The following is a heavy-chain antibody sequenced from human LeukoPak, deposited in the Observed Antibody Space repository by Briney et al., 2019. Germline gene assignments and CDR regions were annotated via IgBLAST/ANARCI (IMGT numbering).Heavy chain of an antibody. CDR3: AKGGYSSGWFCSDFDY. CDR1: GFTFSSYA. J-gene: IGHJ4*02. V-gene: IGHV3-23*01. CDR2: ISGSGGST. Sequence: TVGSLRLSCAASGFTFSSYAMSWVRQAPGKGLEWVSAISGSGGSTYYADSVTGRFTISRDMSKNTLYLRMNSLRAEDPAVYYCAKGGYSSGWFCSDFDYWGQGTLVTVSS. D-gene: IGHD6-19*01.